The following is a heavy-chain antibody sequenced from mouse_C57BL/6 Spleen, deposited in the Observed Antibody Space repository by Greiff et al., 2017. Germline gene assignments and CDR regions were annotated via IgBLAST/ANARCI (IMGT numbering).Heavy chain of an antibody. Sequence: DVMLVESGGGLVQPGGSLKLSCAASGFTFSDYYMYWVRQTPEKRLEWVAYISNGGGSTYYPDTVKGRFTIARNNAKNTLYLQMSRLQSEDTAMYYCASLDDDWYFDVWGTGTTVTVSS. CDR3: ASLDDDWYFDV. CDR1: GFTFSDYY. J-gene: IGHJ1*03. D-gene: IGHD2-10*02. CDR2: ISNGGGST. V-gene: IGHV5-12*01.